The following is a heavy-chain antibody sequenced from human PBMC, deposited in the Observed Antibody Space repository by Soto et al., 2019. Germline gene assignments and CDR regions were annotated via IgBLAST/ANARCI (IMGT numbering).Heavy chain of an antibody. CDR1: GGSFSGYY. Sequence: LSLTCAVYGGSFSGYYWSWIRQPPGKGLEWIGEINHSGSTNYNPSLKSRVTISVDTSKNQFSLKLSSATAADTAVYYCARGPKGGNWFDPWGQGTLVTVSS. CDR2: INHSGST. J-gene: IGHJ5*02. CDR3: ARGPKGGNWFDP. V-gene: IGHV4-34*01. D-gene: IGHD3-16*01.